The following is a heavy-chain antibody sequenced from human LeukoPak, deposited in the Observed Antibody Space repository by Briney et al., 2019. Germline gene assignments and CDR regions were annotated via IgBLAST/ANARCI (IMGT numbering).Heavy chain of an antibody. V-gene: IGHV4-34*01. CDR3: ARTEYQLLSAFDI. J-gene: IGHJ3*02. CDR2: INHSGST. Sequence: SETLSLTCAVYGGSFSGYYWSWIRQPPGKGLEWIGEINHSGSTNHNPSLKSRVTISVDTSKNQFSLKLSSVTAADTAVYYCARTEYQLLSAFDIWGQGTMVTVSS. D-gene: IGHD2-2*01. CDR1: GGSFSGYY.